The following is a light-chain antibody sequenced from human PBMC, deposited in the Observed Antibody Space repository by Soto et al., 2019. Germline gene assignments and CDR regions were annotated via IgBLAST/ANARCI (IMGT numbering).Light chain of an antibody. CDR2: VAS. CDR3: KSSRTPLT. V-gene: IGKV3D-20*01. J-gene: IGKJ4*02. Sequence: EMIWTRSPVSRSLSPGERATLSCGASQRISFIDLSCYQQKPGLAPRLLILVASSRATDTPERFSGSGYGADLTLTISRLESGVLILHSPKSSRTPLT. CDR1: QRISFID.